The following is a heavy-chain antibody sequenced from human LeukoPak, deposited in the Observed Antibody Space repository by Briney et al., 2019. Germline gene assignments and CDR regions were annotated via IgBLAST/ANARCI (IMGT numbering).Heavy chain of an antibody. Sequence: GGSLRLSCAASGFTFRTAWMSWVRQAPGKGLEWVSYISSSGSTIYNADSVKGRFTISRDNAKNSLYLQMKSLRAEDSAVYYCARAIPLDCWGQGTLVTVSS. J-gene: IGHJ4*02. V-gene: IGHV3-48*04. CDR2: ISSSGSTI. CDR1: GFTFRTAW. CDR3: ARAIPLDC.